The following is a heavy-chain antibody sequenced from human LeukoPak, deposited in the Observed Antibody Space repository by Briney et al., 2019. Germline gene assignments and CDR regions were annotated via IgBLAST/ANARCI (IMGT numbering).Heavy chain of an antibody. V-gene: IGHV3-64*01. J-gene: IGHJ5*02. D-gene: IGHD6-13*01. CDR3: ARSEAAAGNNWPDP. CDR2: INSNGGST. CDR1: GFTFSSYA. Sequence: GGSLRLSCAASGFTFSSYAMHWVRQAPGKGLEYVSDINSNGGSTYYANSVKGRFTISRDNSKNMLYLQMSSLRAEDMAVYYCARSEAAAGNNWPDPWGQGALVTVSS.